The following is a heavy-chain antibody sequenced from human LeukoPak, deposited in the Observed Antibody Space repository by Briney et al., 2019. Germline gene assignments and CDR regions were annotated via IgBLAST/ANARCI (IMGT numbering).Heavy chain of an antibody. Sequence: SQTLSLTCTVSGGSISSGGYYWSWIRQHPGKGLEWIGYIYYSGSTYYNPSLKSRVTISVDTSKNQFSLKLSSVTAADTAVYCCARAVVPAAIYYYYYGMDVWGKGTTVTVSS. V-gene: IGHV4-31*03. J-gene: IGHJ6*04. CDR1: GGSISSGGYY. CDR2: IYYSGST. D-gene: IGHD2-2*01. CDR3: ARAVVPAAIYYYYYGMDV.